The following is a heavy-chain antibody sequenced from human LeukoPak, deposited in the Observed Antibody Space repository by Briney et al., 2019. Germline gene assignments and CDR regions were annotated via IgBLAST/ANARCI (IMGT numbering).Heavy chain of an antibody. CDR1: GGSISSGSYY. J-gene: IGHJ5*02. D-gene: IGHD3-10*01. Sequence: KSSETLSLTCTVSGGSISSGSYYWSWIRQPAGKGLEWIGHIYTSGSTNYNPSLKSRVTISVDTSKNQFSLKLSSVTAADTAVYYCARMSMVRGVITRNWFDPWGQGTLVTVSS. V-gene: IGHV4-61*09. CDR2: IYTSGST. CDR3: ARMSMVRGVITRNWFDP.